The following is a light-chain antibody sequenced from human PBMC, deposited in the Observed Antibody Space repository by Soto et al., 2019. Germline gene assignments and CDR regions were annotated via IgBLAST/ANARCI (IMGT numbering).Light chain of an antibody. CDR2: GAV. CDR3: QQYNNWLSWT. Sequence: EVVMTQSPAVLSVSPGETATPSCRASQSISSKLAWYQQKPGQAPRLLIYGAVTRATGIPARFSGSGSTTDFTLTISSLHSEDCAVYYCQQYNNWLSWTFGQGTKVEIK. V-gene: IGKV3-15*01. CDR1: QSISSK. J-gene: IGKJ1*01.